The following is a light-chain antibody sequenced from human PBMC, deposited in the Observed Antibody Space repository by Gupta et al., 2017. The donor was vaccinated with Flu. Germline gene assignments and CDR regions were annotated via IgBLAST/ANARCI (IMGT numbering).Light chain of an antibody. V-gene: IGLV2-14*01. CDR2: EVN. Sequence: QSALTQPASVSGSPGQSITISCTGTSSDIGAYNYVSWYQQTPGKAPKLMIFEVNSRPSGVSNRFSGSKSANPASLTISGLQAEDEADYYCSSFTRSTTLVFGGGTKLTVL. CDR1: SSDIGAYNY. CDR3: SSFTRSTTLV. J-gene: IGLJ3*02.